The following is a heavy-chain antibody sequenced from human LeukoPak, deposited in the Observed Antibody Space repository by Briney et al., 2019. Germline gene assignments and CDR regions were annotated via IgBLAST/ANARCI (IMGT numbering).Heavy chain of an antibody. CDR2: ISTSSSYI. J-gene: IGHJ3*02. CDR1: GFSFTSSH. Sequence: GGSLRLSCVASGFSFTSSHMTWVRQAPGKGLEWVSSISTSSSYIYYAASVKGRFTISRDSAKNSLYLHMNSLRAEDTAVYYCARELEASDIWGQGTMVTVSS. V-gene: IGHV3-21*01. D-gene: IGHD1-1*01. CDR3: ARELEASDI.